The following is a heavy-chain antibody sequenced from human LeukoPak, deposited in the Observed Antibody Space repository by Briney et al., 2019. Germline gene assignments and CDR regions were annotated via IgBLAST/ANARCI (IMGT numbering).Heavy chain of an antibody. D-gene: IGHD1-14*01. CDR2: ISYDGSNK. CDR1: GFTFSSYS. J-gene: IGHJ4*02. CDR3: ARSETKYYFDY. V-gene: IGHV3-30*03. Sequence: YPGGSLRLSCAASGFTFSSYSMNWVRQAPGKGLEWVAVISYDGSNKYYADSVKGRFTISRDNSKNTLYLQMNSLRAEDTAVYYCARSETKYYFDYWGQGTLVTVSS.